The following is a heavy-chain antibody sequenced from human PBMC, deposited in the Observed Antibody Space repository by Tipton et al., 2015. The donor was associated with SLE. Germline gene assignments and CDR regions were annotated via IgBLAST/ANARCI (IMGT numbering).Heavy chain of an antibody. J-gene: IGHJ3*02. V-gene: IGHV4-34*01. CDR3: ARVRAASDAFDI. CDR1: GGSFSGYY. Sequence: LRLSCAVYGGSFSGYYWSWVRQPPGRGLEWIGKIHHSASTNYNPSLKSRVTISVDTSKNQFSLKLSSVTAADTAVYYCARVRAASDAFDIWGQGTMVTVSS. CDR2: IHHSAST. D-gene: IGHD6-13*01.